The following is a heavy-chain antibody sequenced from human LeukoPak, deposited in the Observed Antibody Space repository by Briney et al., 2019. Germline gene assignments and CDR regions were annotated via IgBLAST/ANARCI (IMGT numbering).Heavy chain of an antibody. V-gene: IGHV1-3*01. CDR2: INAGNGNT. D-gene: IGHD5-12*01. J-gene: IGHJ4*02. Sequence: ASVKVSCKASGYTFTSYAMHWVRQAPGQRLEWMGWINAGNGNTKYSQKFQGRVTITRDTSASTAYMELSSLRSEDTAMYYCARDTGGYDWVRYYFDYWGQGTLVTVSS. CDR1: GYTFTSYA. CDR3: ARDTGGYDWVRYYFDY.